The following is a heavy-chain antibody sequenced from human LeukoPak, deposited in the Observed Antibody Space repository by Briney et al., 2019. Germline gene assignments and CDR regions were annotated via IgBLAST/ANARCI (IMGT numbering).Heavy chain of an antibody. V-gene: IGHV4-59*01. CDR1: GGSISSYY. CDR2: IYYSGIT. J-gene: IGHJ4*02. D-gene: IGHD6-13*01. CDR3: ARGVYIAAAQYGY. Sequence: PSETLSLTCTVSGGSISSYYWSWIRQPPGKGLEWIGYIYYSGITNYNPSLKSRVTISVDTSENQFSLKLSSVTAADTAVYYCARGVYIAAAQYGYWGQGTLVTVSS.